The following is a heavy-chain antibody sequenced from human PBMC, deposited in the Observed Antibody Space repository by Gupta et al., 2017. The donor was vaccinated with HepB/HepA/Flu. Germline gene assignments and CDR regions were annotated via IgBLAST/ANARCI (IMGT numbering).Heavy chain of an antibody. J-gene: IGHJ6*02. CDR1: GGSISSYY. V-gene: IGHV4-59*01. Sequence: QVQLQESGPGLVKPSATPSLTCTVSGGSISSYYWSWIRQPPGKGLEWIGYIYYSGSTNYNPSFKSRVTISVDTPKNQFSLKLSSVTAADTAVYYCARESLWSGNYGMDVWGQGTTVTVSS. D-gene: IGHD3-3*01. CDR3: ARESLWSGNYGMDV. CDR2: IYYSGST.